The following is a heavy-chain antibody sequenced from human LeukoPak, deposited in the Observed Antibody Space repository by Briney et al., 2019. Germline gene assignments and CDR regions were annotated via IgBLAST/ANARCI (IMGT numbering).Heavy chain of an antibody. CDR1: GYSSTSYW. CDR2: IYPGDSDT. CDR3: ARMAGYYAIAEIWFDR. J-gene: IGHJ5*02. V-gene: IGHV5-51*01. D-gene: IGHD3-3*01. Sequence: RRGESLKISCKGSGYSSTSYWIGWVRQMPGEGLEGLWIIYPGDSDTRYSPSVQGQVTISADKSISTAYLQWRSLKASGTAMYYCARMAGYYAIAEIWFDRWGQGTLVTVA.